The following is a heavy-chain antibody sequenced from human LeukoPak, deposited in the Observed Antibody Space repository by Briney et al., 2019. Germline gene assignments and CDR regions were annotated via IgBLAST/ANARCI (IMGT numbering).Heavy chain of an antibody. V-gene: IGHV1-18*01. D-gene: IGHD1-26*01. CDR3: ARDWGAPHTLNFDS. CDR1: GYTFTSYG. Sequence: ASVKVSCKPSGYTFTSYGISWVRQAPGQGLEWMAWISGYNGDTNYVQKFQDRITMTTDTSTSTAYLELTSLRSDDTAVYYCARDWGAPHTLNFDSWGQGTLVTVSS. CDR2: ISGYNGDT. J-gene: IGHJ4*02.